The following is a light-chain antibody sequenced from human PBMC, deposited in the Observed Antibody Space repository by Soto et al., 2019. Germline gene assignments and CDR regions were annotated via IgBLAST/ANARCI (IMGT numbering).Light chain of an antibody. CDR2: GAS. V-gene: IGKV3-20*01. Sequence: EIVVTQSPATLSVSPGERATLSCRASQSVGNNFAWYQQKPGQAPRLLIYGASSRATGIPDRFSGSGSGTDFTLTISRLEPEDFAVYYCHQYGSSPQAFGPGTKVDIK. CDR1: QSVGNN. CDR3: HQYGSSPQA. J-gene: IGKJ3*01.